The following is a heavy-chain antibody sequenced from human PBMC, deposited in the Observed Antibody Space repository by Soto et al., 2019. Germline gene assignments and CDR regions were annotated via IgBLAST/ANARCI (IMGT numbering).Heavy chain of an antibody. CDR2: IYYSGST. CDR3: ARAPRVYSYGTQFDY. CDR1: GGSISSSSYY. V-gene: IGHV4-39*01. J-gene: IGHJ4*02. Sequence: QLQLQESGPGLVKPSETLSLTCTVSGGSISSSSYYWGWIRQPPGKGLEWIGSIYYSGSTYYNPFLKSRVTISVDMATDQFSLKLSSVTAGDTAVYYCARAPRVYSYGTQFDYWGQGTLVTVSS. D-gene: IGHD5-18*01.